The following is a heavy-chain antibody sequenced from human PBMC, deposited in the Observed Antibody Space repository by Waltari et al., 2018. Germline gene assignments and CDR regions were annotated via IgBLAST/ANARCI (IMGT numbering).Heavy chain of an antibody. V-gene: IGHV4-61*02. Sequence: QVQLQESGPGLVRPSPTLSLTCTVSVCSISSGIFYWTLIRHPAGKGLEWVGHIFTSGSTKYNPSLKSRVSVSLDTSENQFSLRLSSVTAADTAVYYCARDEARYYDIMTGGGYYGLDVWGQGTTVTVSS. CDR2: IFTSGST. J-gene: IGHJ6*02. D-gene: IGHD3-9*01. CDR3: ARDEARYYDIMTGGGYYGLDV. CDR1: VCSISSGIFY.